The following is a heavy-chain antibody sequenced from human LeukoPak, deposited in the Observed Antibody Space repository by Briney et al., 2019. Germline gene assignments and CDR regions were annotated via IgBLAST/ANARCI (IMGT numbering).Heavy chain of an antibody. V-gene: IGHV3-15*01. D-gene: IGHD6-13*01. CDR1: GFTFSNAW. CDR3: TAERAAAGRFDY. CDR2: IKSKTDGATT. Sequence: TGGSLRLSCAASGFTFSNAWMSWVRQAPGKGLEWVGRIKSKTDGATTDYAAPVKGRFTMSRDDSKNTLYLQMNSLKTEDTAVYYCTAERAAAGRFDYWGQGTLVTVSS. J-gene: IGHJ4*02.